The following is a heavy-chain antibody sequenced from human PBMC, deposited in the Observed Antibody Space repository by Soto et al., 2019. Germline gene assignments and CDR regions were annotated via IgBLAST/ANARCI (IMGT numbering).Heavy chain of an antibody. CDR3: ARRLYGGYEDSDS. Sequence: QLQLQESGPGLVKPSETLSLTCTVSGASISSSNYYWGWIRQPPGKGLEWIGSIYYSGSTYYNPSLKSRVTISVDTSKNQFSLQLSSVTAADTAVYYCARRLYGGYEDSDSWGQGTLVTVSS. D-gene: IGHD5-12*01. CDR2: IYYSGST. J-gene: IGHJ5*01. V-gene: IGHV4-39*01. CDR1: GASISSSNYY.